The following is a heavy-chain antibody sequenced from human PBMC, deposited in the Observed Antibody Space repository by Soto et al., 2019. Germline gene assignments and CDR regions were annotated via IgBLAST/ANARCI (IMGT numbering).Heavy chain of an antibody. D-gene: IGHD4-4*01. CDR2: ISWSGANM. CDR1: GFTFDDYA. J-gene: IGHJ3*01. Sequence: QLVESGGGLVQPGRSLSLSCAASGFTFDDYAMHWVRQAPGKGLEWVYGISWSGANMAYAVSVKGRFITSIHNVNNSLYLQMNTLRVDDTSMYHCVKVSYSSLTTLGSAFDVWGQGTMVTVS. CDR3: VKVSYSSLTTLGSAFDV. V-gene: IGHV3-9*01.